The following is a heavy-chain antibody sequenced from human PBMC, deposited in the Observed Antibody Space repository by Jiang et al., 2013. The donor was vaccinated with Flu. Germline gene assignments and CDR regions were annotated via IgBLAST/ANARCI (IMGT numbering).Heavy chain of an antibody. D-gene: IGHD3-9*01. Sequence: AEVKKPGESLRISCKGSGYTFTNYWINWVRQMPGRGLEWIGRIDPSDSYTNSSPSFQGHVTISADNSISTAYLQWSSLTASDTAMYFCARRGYDLLTGRRYFDYWGQGTLVTVSS. CDR3: ARRGYDLLTGRRYFDY. CDR1: GYTFTNYW. V-gene: IGHV5-10-1*01. J-gene: IGHJ4*02. CDR2: IDPSDSYT.